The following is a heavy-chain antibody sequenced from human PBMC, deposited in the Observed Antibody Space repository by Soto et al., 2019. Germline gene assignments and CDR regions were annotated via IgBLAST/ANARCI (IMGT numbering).Heavy chain of an antibody. CDR1: GDSISRGYY. J-gene: IGHJ5*02. CDR3: ARGRIVGARPPGDP. V-gene: IGHV4-38-2*01. Sequence: TSETLSLTCAVSGDSISRGYYWAWIRQPPGKGLEYIGSIYHSGTTYYNPSLMSRVTVSVDTSKNQFSLNLRSVTAADSAVYYCARGRIVGARPPGDPWGQGTLVTVSS. CDR2: IYHSGTT. D-gene: IGHD1-26*01.